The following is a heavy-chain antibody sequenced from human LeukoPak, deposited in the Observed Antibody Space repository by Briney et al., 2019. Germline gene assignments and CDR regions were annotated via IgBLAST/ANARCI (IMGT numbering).Heavy chain of an antibody. CDR2: ISYDGSNK. J-gene: IGHJ6*02. CDR1: GFTFSSYA. D-gene: IGHD5-18*01. V-gene: IGHV3-30*04. CDR3: AREGSYGLYYYYGMDV. Sequence: GGSLRLSCAASGFTFSSYAMHWVRQAPGKGLEWVAVISYDGSNKYYADSVKGRFTISRDNSKNTLYLQMNSLRAEDTAVYYCAREGSYGLYYYYGMDVWGQGTTVTVSS.